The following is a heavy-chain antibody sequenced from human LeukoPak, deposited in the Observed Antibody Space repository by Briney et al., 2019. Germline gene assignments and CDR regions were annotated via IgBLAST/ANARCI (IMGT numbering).Heavy chain of an antibody. CDR2: IYTSGST. J-gene: IGHJ4*02. V-gene: IGHV4-4*07. D-gene: IGHD6-19*01. CDR1: GGSISSYY. Sequence: SETLSLTCTVSGGSISSYYWSWIRQPAGKGLEWIGRIYTSGSTNCNPSLKSRVTMSVDTSKNQFSLKLSSVTAADTAVYYCARDSWAYSSGWYSGYWGQGTLVTVSS. CDR3: ARDSWAYSSGWYSGY.